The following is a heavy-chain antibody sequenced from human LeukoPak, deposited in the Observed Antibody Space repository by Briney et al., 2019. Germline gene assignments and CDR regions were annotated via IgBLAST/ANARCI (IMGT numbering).Heavy chain of an antibody. D-gene: IGHD3-3*01. CDR3: ARGGITIFGVATYLDV. CDR2: IWYDGSNE. CDR1: GFTFSTYA. J-gene: IGHJ6*03. V-gene: IGHV3-30*04. Sequence: GMSLRLSCVPSGFTFSTYAMYWVRQAPGKGLEWVAVIWYDGSNEHYADSVKGRFTISRDDSENTLDLKMNSLRTEDTAVYYCARGGITIFGVATYLDVWGKGTTVIVSS.